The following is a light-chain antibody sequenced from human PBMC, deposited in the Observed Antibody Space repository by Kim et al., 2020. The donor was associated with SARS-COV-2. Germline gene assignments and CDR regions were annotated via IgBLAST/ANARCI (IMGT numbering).Light chain of an antibody. Sequence: QSITISCTGTSSDVGSYNLVSWYQHHPGKAPKLMIYEVNKRPSGVSNRFSGSKSGNTASLTISGLQAEDEADYYCCSYAGSSTNVVFGGGTKLTVL. V-gene: IGLV2-23*02. CDR3: CSYAGSSTNVV. CDR2: EVN. J-gene: IGLJ2*01. CDR1: SSDVGSYNL.